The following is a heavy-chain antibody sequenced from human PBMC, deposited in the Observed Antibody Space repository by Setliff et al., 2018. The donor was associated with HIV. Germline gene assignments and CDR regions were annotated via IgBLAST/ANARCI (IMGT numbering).Heavy chain of an antibody. V-gene: IGHV1-69*10. Sequence: SVKVSCKASGGPFSSYAISWVRQAPGQGLEWMGGIIPILGIANYAQKFQGRVTITADKSTSTAYMELSSLRSEDTAVYYCARYKADSSCYYYSHYYYYMDVWGKGTTVTVSS. CDR1: GGPFSSYA. D-gene: IGHD3-22*01. CDR2: IIPILGIA. CDR3: ARYKADSSCYYYSHYYYYMDV. J-gene: IGHJ6*03.